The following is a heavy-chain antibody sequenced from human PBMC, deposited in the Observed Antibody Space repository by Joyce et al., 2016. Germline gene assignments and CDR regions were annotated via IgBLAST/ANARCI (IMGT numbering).Heavy chain of an antibody. CDR3: AHAPATDRYYGMDV. J-gene: IGHJ6*02. CDR2: IYWDDDK. CDR1: GFSLSTSGVS. V-gene: IGHV2-5*02. Sequence: QVTLKESGPTLVKPTQTLTLTCTFSGFSLSTSGVSVGWIRQPPGKALEWLALIYWDDDKRYSSALKSRLTITKDTSKNQVVLTMTNMDPVDTATYNCAHAPATDRYYGMDVWGQGTTVTVSS. D-gene: IGHD6-25*01.